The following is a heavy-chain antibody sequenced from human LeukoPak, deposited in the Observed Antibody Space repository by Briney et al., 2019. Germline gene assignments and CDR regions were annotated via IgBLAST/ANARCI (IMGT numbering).Heavy chain of an antibody. Sequence: SETLSLTCTVSGGSISSYYWSWIRQPPGKGLEWIGEINHSGSTNYNPSLKSRVTISVDTSKNQFSLKLSSVTAADTAVYYCARGSRSLYYYDSSGYYGNAFDIWGQGTMVTVSS. CDR3: ARGSRSLYYYDSSGYYGNAFDI. V-gene: IGHV4-34*01. D-gene: IGHD3-22*01. CDR1: GGSISSYY. J-gene: IGHJ3*02. CDR2: INHSGST.